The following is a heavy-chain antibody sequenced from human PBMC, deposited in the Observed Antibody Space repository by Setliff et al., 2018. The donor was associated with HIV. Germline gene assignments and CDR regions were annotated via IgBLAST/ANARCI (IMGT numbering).Heavy chain of an antibody. D-gene: IGHD6-19*01. CDR2: VNWHGSST. CDR1: GFIFDDYG. CDR3: ARENNRGWHWLDPFDY. V-gene: IGHV3-20*04. Sequence: PGGSLRLSCVVSGFIFDDYGMSWVRQAPGKGLEWVSGVNWHGSSTGYADSVKGRFVISRDNARNSLYLQMNSLRAEDTALYYCARENNRGWHWLDPFDYWGQGTLVTVSS. J-gene: IGHJ4*02.